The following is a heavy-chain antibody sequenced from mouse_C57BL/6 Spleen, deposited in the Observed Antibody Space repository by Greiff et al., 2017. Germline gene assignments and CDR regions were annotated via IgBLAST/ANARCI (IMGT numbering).Heavy chain of an antibody. Sequence: VKLQESGPELVKPGASVKISCKASGYAFSSSWMNWVKQRPGKGLEWIGRIYPGDGDTNYNGKFKGKATLTADKSSSTAYMQLSSLTSEDSAVYFCARGVYDGYYEFAYWGQGTLVTVSA. J-gene: IGHJ3*01. CDR1: GYAFSSSW. CDR2: IYPGDGDT. D-gene: IGHD2-3*01. V-gene: IGHV1-82*01. CDR3: ARGVYDGYYEFAY.